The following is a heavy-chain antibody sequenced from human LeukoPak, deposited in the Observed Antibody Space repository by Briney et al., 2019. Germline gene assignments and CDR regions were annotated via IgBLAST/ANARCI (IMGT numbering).Heavy chain of an antibody. CDR1: GGSISSGDYY. Sequence: SETLSLTCTVSGGSISSGDYYWSWIRQPPGKGLEWIGYIYYSGSTYYNPSLKSRVTISVDTSKNQFSLKLSSVTAADTAVYYCARDSGNYDFWSGYYRADDAFDIWGQGTMVAVSS. CDR2: IYYSGST. CDR3: ARDSGNYDFWSGYYRADDAFDI. V-gene: IGHV4-30-4*08. D-gene: IGHD3-3*01. J-gene: IGHJ3*02.